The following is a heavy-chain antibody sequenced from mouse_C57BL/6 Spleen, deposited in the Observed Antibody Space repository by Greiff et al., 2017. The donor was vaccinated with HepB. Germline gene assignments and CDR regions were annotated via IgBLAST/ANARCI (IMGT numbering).Heavy chain of an antibody. V-gene: IGHV1-82*01. J-gene: IGHJ2*01. CDR3: ARRPPYGSSYVGYYFDY. CDR2: IYPGDGDT. Sequence: QVQLQQSGPELVKPGASVKISCKASGYAFSSSWMNWVKQRPGKGLEWIGRIYPGDGDTNYNGKFKGKATLTADKSSSTAYMQLSSLTSEDSAVYFCARRPPYGSSYVGYYFDYWGQGTTLTVSS. D-gene: IGHD1-1*01. CDR1: GYAFSSSW.